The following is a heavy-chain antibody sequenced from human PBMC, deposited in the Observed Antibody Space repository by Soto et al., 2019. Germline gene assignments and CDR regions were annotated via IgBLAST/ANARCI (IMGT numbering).Heavy chain of an antibody. CDR2: INPNTGDT. V-gene: IGHV1-2*04. J-gene: IGHJ4*02. CDR3: TRGLHYDTTGPNFAD. CDR1: GYTFTNYA. D-gene: IGHD1-1*01. Sequence: ASVKVSCKASGYTFTNYAMHWVRQAPGQRLEWMGWINPNTGDTKYAQKFQDSVTMTWDTSVTTAYLELSRLRSDDTGVYYCTRGLHYDTTGPNFADWGQGTLVTVSS.